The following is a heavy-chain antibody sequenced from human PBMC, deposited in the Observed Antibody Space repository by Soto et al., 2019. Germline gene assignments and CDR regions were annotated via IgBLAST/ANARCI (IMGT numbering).Heavy chain of an antibody. Sequence: ASVKVSCKASGYTFTSYDINWVRQATGQGLEWMGWMNANSGNTGYSQKFQGRVTITRDTSASTAYMELSSLRSEDTAVYYCARGLYSPGTRWFDPWGQGTLVTVSS. J-gene: IGHJ5*02. CDR2: MNANSGNT. D-gene: IGHD6-13*01. CDR3: ARGLYSPGTRWFDP. V-gene: IGHV1-8*01. CDR1: GYTFTSYD.